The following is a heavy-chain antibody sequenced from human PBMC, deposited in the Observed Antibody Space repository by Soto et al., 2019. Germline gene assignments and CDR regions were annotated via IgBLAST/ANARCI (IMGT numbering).Heavy chain of an antibody. D-gene: IGHD6-19*01. V-gene: IGHV3-23*01. CDR3: AKDFDSYSSGRYGMDV. CDR1: VFTFSSHA. Sequence: GGPLRLSCADYVFTFSSHAMSWVRQAPGKGLEWVSTISSGGDNTYSADSVKGRFTISRDNSKNTLYLQMNSLRAEDTAVYYCAKDFDSYSSGRYGMDVWGQGTTVTVSS. CDR2: ISSGGDNT. J-gene: IGHJ6*02.